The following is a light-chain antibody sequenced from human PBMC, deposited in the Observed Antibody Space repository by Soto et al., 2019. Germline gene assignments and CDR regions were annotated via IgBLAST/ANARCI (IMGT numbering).Light chain of an antibody. Sequence: DIVLTQSPSTLSWSPRERATLSCRASQSVSSYLAWYQQKPGQAPRLLIYDASNRATGIPARFSGSGSGTDFTLTISSLEPEDFAVYYCQQRSEWPLTFGGGAKVDIK. V-gene: IGKV3-11*01. CDR1: QSVSSY. CDR2: DAS. J-gene: IGKJ4*01. CDR3: QQRSEWPLT.